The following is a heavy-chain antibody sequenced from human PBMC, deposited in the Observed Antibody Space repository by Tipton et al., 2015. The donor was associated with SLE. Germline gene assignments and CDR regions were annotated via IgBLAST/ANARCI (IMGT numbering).Heavy chain of an antibody. D-gene: IGHD3-3*01. CDR1: GYTFNRYW. J-gene: IGHJ4*02. Sequence: SLRLSCEGSGYTFNRYWMHWVRQAPGKGLVWVSRINTDGSGKDYAESVKGRSTISRDNAKNTLYLQMNSLRAEDTAVYYCARAHYDFRSYNLDYGGQGTLVTVSS. V-gene: IGHV3-74*01. CDR3: ARAHYDFRSYNLDY. CDR2: INTDGSGK.